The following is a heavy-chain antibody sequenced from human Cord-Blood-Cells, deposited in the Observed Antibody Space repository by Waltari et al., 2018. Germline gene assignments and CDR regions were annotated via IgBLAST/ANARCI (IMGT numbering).Heavy chain of an antibody. J-gene: IGHJ3*02. V-gene: IGHV3-30-3*01. CDR1: GYTSSRDA. CDR2: ISYDGSNK. D-gene: IGHD2-8*01. CDR3: AREMAPYDAFDI. Sequence: QVQQVVSGGGVVQPGRSLRPSCAASGYTSSRDALHWVRQAQGKGLEWVAVISYDGSNKYYADSVKGRFTISRDNSKDTLYLQMNSLRAEDTAVYYCAREMAPYDAFDIWGQGTMVTVSS.